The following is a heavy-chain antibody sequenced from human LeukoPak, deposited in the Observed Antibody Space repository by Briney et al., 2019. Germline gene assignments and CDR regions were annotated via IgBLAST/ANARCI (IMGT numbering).Heavy chain of an antibody. CDR2: LFYGGSP. Sequence: SETLSLTCTVSGGSISSCYWGWIRQPPGKGLEWIGSLFYGGSPYYNPSVKSRVTISVDTSKNQFSLKLTSVTAADTAVYYCARRLKTVVAEFYFDYWGQGTLVTVSS. J-gene: IGHJ4*02. CDR1: GGSISSCY. D-gene: IGHD6-19*01. CDR3: ARRLKTVVAEFYFDY. V-gene: IGHV4-39*01.